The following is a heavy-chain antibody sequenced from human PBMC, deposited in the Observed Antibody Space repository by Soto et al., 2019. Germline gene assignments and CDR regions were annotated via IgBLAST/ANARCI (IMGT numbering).Heavy chain of an antibody. CDR1: GGPIGSYY. D-gene: IGHD5-18*01. CDR3: ALDRGYSFGPRINYYFDY. V-gene: IGHV4-59*12. Sequence: SETLSLTCTVSGGPIGSYYGTWIRQSPGKGLEWIGNIYYSGIPNYNPSLGSRVTISVDTSKKQASLKLTSVTAADTAVYYCALDRGYSFGPRINYYFDYWGQGTLVTVSS. J-gene: IGHJ4*02. CDR2: IYYSGIP.